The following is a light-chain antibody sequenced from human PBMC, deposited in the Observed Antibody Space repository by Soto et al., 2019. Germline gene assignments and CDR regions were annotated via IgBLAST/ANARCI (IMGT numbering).Light chain of an antibody. CDR3: QQYNEYPYT. V-gene: IGKV1-5*03. J-gene: IGKJ2*01. CDR2: RAS. Sequence: DIQMTQSPSTLSASVGDRVSITCRASQSISTYLAWYQQKPGRAPQALIYRASSLESGVPSRFSGSGSGTGFPLTISSLLPDDFSTYYCQQYNEYPYTFGQGTKLEIK. CDR1: QSISTY.